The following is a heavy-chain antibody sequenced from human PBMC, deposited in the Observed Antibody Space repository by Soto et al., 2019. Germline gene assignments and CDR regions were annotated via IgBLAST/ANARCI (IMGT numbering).Heavy chain of an antibody. V-gene: IGHV3-23*01. CDR3: TKDRAYGDYVAVYYYYGMDV. CDR2: ISGSGTNA. D-gene: IGHD4-17*01. Sequence: PGGSLRLSCAASGFTFSGYAMSWVRQAPGKXLEWISAISGSGTNAYYADSVQGRFTISRDNSKNTLHLQMNSLRADDTAIYYCTKDRAYGDYVAVYYYYGMDVWGQGATVTVSS. J-gene: IGHJ6*02. CDR1: GFTFSGYA.